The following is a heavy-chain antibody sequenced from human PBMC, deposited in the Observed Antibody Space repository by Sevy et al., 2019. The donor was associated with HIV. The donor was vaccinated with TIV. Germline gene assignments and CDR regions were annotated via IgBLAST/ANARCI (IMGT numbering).Heavy chain of an antibody. Sequence: GGSLRLSCAASGFTFSNAWMSWVRQAPGKGLEWVGRIKSKTDGGTTDYVAPLKGRLTISRDDSKNTLYLQMNSRKTEDTAVYYRTTDDYDILTGYFDFDYWGQGTLVTVSS. D-gene: IGHD3-9*01. V-gene: IGHV3-15*01. J-gene: IGHJ4*02. CDR1: GFTFSNAW. CDR2: IKSKTDGGTT. CDR3: TTDDYDILTGYFDFDY.